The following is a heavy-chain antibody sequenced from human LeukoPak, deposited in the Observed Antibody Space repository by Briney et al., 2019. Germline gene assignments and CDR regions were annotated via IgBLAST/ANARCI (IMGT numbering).Heavy chain of an antibody. Sequence: SETLSLTCAVYGGSFSGYYWSWIRQPPGKGLEWIGEISTNCNPSLKSRVTISVDTSKNQFSLKLSSVAAADTAVYYCARGRDVGGYCSSTSCYPFDYWGQGTLVTVSS. V-gene: IGHV4-34*01. J-gene: IGHJ4*02. D-gene: IGHD2-2*01. CDR3: ARGRDVGGYCSSTSCYPFDY. CDR1: GGSFSGYY. CDR2: IST.